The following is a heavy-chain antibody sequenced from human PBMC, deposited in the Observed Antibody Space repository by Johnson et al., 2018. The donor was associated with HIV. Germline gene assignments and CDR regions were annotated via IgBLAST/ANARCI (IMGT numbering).Heavy chain of an antibody. V-gene: IGHV3-66*02. J-gene: IGHJ3*02. D-gene: IGHD6-25*01. Sequence: VQLVESGGGVVQPGRSLRLSCAASGFTVSSNYMSWVRQAPGKGLEWVSVIYSGGSTYYADSVKGRFTISRDNSKNTLYLQMNSLRPEDTAVYYCARSLPYSSAVGFDIWGQGTMVTVSS. CDR3: ARSLPYSSAVGFDI. CDR1: GFTVSSNY. CDR2: IYSGGST.